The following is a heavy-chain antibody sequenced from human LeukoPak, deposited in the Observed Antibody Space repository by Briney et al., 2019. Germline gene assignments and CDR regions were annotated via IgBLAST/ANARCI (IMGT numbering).Heavy chain of an antibody. Sequence: ASVKVSCKASGYTFTSYDINWVRQATGQGLEWMGWMNPNSGNTGYAQKFQGRVTITRNTSISTAYMELSSLRSEDTAVYYCARVGDSSWYNYYYYYMDVWGKGTTVTISS. J-gene: IGHJ6*03. V-gene: IGHV1-8*03. D-gene: IGHD6-13*01. CDR3: ARVGDSSWYNYYYYYMDV. CDR1: GYTFTSYD. CDR2: MNPNSGNT.